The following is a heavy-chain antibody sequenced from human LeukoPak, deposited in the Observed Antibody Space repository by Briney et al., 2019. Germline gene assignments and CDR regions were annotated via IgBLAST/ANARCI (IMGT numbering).Heavy chain of an antibody. CDR2: IRYDGSNK. D-gene: IGHD2-15*01. V-gene: IGHV3-30*02. CDR3: AKDLARPVVAATHAGDY. Sequence: GGSLRLSCAASGFTFSSYSMNWVRQAPGKGLEWVAFIRYDGSNKYYVGSVKGRFTISRDNSKNTLYLQMNSLRAEDTAVYYCAKDLARPVVAATHAGDYWGQGTLVTVSS. J-gene: IGHJ4*02. CDR1: GFTFSSYS.